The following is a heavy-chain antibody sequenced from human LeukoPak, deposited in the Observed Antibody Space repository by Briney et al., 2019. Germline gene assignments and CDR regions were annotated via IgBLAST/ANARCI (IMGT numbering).Heavy chain of an antibody. J-gene: IGHJ4*02. V-gene: IGHV4-59*01. Sequence: SETLSLTCTVSGGSISSYYWSWIRQPPGKGLEWIGYIYYSGSTNYNPSLKSRVTISVDTSKNQFSLKLSSVTAADTAVYYCARGTRGVPDYWGQRTLVTVSS. D-gene: IGHD3-10*01. CDR3: ARGTRGVPDY. CDR2: IYYSGST. CDR1: GGSISSYY.